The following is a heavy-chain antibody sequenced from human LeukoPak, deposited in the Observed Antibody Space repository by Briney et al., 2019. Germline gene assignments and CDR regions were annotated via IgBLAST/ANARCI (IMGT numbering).Heavy chain of an antibody. D-gene: IGHD3-10*01. CDR3: VKSTEVNYGSGTFDY. J-gene: IGHJ4*02. V-gene: IGHV3-64D*06. Sequence: GGSLRLSCSASGFTFSSYAMHWVRQAPGKGLEYVSAISSNGGSTYYADSVKGRFTISRDNSKNTLYLQMSSLRAEDTAVYYCVKSTEVNYGSGTFDYWGQGTLSPSPQ. CDR1: GFTFSSYA. CDR2: ISSNGGST.